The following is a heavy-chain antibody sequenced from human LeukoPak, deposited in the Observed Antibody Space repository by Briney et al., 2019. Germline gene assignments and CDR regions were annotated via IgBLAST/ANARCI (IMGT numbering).Heavy chain of an antibody. CDR3: ASYTDAFDI. CDR2: IYYSGST. D-gene: IGHD3-16*01. J-gene: IGHJ3*02. V-gene: IGHV4-39*07. Sequence: SETLSLTCTVSGASISSTSYYWGWIRQPPGKGLEWIGSIYYSGSTYYNPSLKSRVTISVDTSKNQFSLKLSPVTAADTAVYYCASYTDAFDIWGQGTMVTVSS. CDR1: GASISSTSYY.